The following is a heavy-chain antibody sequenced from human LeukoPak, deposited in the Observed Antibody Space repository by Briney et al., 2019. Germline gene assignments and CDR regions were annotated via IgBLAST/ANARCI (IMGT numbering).Heavy chain of an antibody. D-gene: IGHD3-10*01. J-gene: IGHJ5*02. CDR1: GYIFNSYW. V-gene: IGHV5-51*01. CDR3: ARRYYGSGSYYNWFDP. Sequence: GESPKISCKGSGYIFNSYWIGWVRQMPGKGLEWMGIIYPGDSDTRYSPSFQGQVTISADKSISTAYLQWSSLKASDTAMYYCARRYYGSGSYYNWFDPWGQGTLVTVSS. CDR2: IYPGDSDT.